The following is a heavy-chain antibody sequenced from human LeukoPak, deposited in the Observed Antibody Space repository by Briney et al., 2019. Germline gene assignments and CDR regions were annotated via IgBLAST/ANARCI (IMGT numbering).Heavy chain of an antibody. Sequence: PGGSLRLSCAASGFTFISYSMNWVRQAPGKGLDWVSYISSSSSTIYYADSVKGRFTIYRDNAKNSLSLQMNSLRAEDTAVYYCAELGITMIGGVWGKGTTVTISS. CDR3: AELGITMIGGV. D-gene: IGHD3-10*02. CDR2: ISSSSSTI. J-gene: IGHJ6*04. CDR1: GFTFISYS. V-gene: IGHV3-48*01.